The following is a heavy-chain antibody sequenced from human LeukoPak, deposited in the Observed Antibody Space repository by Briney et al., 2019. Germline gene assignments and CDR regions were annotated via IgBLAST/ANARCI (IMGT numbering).Heavy chain of an antibody. CDR2: ISYDGSNK. D-gene: IGHD5-18*01. CDR1: GFTFSIYC. J-gene: IGHJ4*02. CDR3: AKGSGYPYGYVDY. Sequence: GGSLRLSCAASGFTFSIYCMHWVRQAPGKGLEWVAHISYDGSNKYYPYSVKGRFTISRDNSKNTLYLQMNSLRVDDTALYYCAKGSGYPYGYVDYWGQGTLVTVSS. V-gene: IGHV3-30*18.